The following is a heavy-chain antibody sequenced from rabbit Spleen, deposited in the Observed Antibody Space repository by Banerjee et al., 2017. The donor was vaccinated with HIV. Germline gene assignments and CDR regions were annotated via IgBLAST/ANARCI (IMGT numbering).Heavy chain of an antibody. V-gene: IGHV1S45*01. D-gene: IGHD1-1*01. CDR3: ARDLVGVIGWNFNL. CDR1: GFSFSDRDV. Sequence: QEQLVASGGGLVKPEGSLTLTCKASGFSFSDRDVMGWVRQAPGKGLEWIACINTATGKAVDASWAKGRFTISKTSSNTVTLQMTSLTAADTATCFCARDLVGVIGWNFNLWGPGTLVTVS. J-gene: IGHJ4*01. CDR2: INTATGKA.